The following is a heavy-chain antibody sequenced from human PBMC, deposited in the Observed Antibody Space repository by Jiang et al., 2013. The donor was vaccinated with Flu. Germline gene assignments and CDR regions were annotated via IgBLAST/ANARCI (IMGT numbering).Heavy chain of an antibody. J-gene: IGHJ4*02. Sequence: QLLESGGGVVQPGGSLRLSCAASGFTFSNYAMHWVRQAPGKGLEWVAFIRYDGNHKYYADSVKGRFTISRDNSKNTLYLQINSLRAEDTAVYYCAKDTYLYGGYDATGLYYFDYWGQGTLVTVSS. CDR2: IRYDGNHK. V-gene: IGHV3-30*02. D-gene: IGHD5-12*01. CDR3: AKDTYLYGGYDATGLYYFDY. CDR1: GFTFSNYA.